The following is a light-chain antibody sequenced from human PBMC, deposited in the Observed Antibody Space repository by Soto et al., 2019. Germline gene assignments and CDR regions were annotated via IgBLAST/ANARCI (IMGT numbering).Light chain of an antibody. CDR3: RRYSSWPRT. V-gene: IGKV3-15*01. CDR1: QSVSTN. J-gene: IGKJ1*01. Sequence: VMTQSRGTRIVKQGKRATLSGRASQSVSTNLAWYQQKPGQAPRLLIHGASTRATGIPARFSGSGSGTEFTFTLTSPQSEDFAVYFCRRYSSWPRTFDQETEVDIK. CDR2: GAS.